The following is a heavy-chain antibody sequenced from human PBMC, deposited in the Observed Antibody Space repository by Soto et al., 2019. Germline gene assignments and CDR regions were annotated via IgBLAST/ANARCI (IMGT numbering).Heavy chain of an antibody. D-gene: IGHD6-19*01. Sequence: VQLVESGGGLVPPGGSLKLSCQASGFTFRKYNMIWVGQAPGKGLEWVSYRGNGGSPIYYAASVEGRFTISRDNTKNSLYLQMTSLTDDDTAIYYCAKEDSSGWLLDAWGQGTLVTVSS. J-gene: IGHJ5*02. CDR1: GFTFRKYN. CDR2: RGNGGSPI. V-gene: IGHV3-48*02. CDR3: AKEDSSGWLLDA.